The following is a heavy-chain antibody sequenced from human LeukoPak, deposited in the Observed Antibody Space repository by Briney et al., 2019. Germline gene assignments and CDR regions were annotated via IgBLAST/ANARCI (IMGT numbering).Heavy chain of an antibody. CDR1: GFTFSSYG. Sequence: SGGSLRLSCAASGFTFSSYGMSWVRQAPGKGLEWVSAISGSGGSTYYADSVKGRFTISRDNSKNTLYLQMNRLRAEDTAVYYCAKGLDCSGGSCRAYYYYYYYMEVWGKGTTVTVSS. CDR3: AKGLDCSGGSCRAYYYYYYYMEV. V-gene: IGHV3-23*01. CDR2: ISGSGGST. J-gene: IGHJ6*03. D-gene: IGHD2-15*01.